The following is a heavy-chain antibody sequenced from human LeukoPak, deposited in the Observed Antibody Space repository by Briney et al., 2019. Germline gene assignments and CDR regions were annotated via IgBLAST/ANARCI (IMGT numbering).Heavy chain of an antibody. J-gene: IGHJ4*02. CDR3: GRAFPPLRTSSAGDL. D-gene: IGHD3-16*01. V-gene: IGHV3-21*01. CDR1: GFTFSDYD. Sequence: GGSLRLSCSASGFTFSDYDMNWVRQAPGKGLEWVSTISYLSSHVYYGDSVKGRFSISRDNAKNSLYLQMNSLGAEDTAIYYCGRAFPPLRTSSAGDLWGQGILVTVSS. CDR2: ISYLSSHV.